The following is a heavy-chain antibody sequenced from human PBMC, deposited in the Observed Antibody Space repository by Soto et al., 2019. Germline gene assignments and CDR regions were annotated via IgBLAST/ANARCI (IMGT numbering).Heavy chain of an antibody. CDR3: ARDGREASGMDV. CDR2: IYYRGST. Sequence: SETLSVTCTVSGGSISIHYWSWVRQAPGKGLEWIGHIYYRGSTSYNPSLRSRSTISVDTSNNQLSLKLNSVTTADTAVYYCARDGREASGMDVWGQGTKVTVSS. J-gene: IGHJ6*01. D-gene: IGHD1-26*01. CDR1: GGSISIHY. V-gene: IGHV4-59*11.